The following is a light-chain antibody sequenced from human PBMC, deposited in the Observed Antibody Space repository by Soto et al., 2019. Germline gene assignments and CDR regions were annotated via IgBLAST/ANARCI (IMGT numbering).Light chain of an antibody. Sequence: QSALTHPASVSWSPGQSITISCTGTSSDVGGYDYVSWYQQHPGKAPKLMIYEVSYRPSGVSNRFSGSKSGNTASLTISGLQAEDEADYYCSSYTSSIIPYVFGTGTKVTVL. J-gene: IGLJ1*01. V-gene: IGLV2-14*01. CDR3: SSYTSSIIPYV. CDR2: EVS. CDR1: SSDVGGYDY.